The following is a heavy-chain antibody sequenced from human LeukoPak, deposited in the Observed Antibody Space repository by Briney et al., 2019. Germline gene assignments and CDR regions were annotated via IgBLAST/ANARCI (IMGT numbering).Heavy chain of an antibody. D-gene: IGHD6-13*01. J-gene: IGHJ5*02. CDR1: GFTLSTYA. CDR2: ISAGGGST. CDR3: AKSPRSAADNWFDP. Sequence: GGSLRLSCADSGFTLSTYAVNWVRQAPGKGLEWVSGISAGGGSTYYADSVKGRFTISRDNSKNTLYLQMNSLTVEDTAVYYCAKSPRSAADNWFDPWGQGTLVTVSS. V-gene: IGHV3-23*01.